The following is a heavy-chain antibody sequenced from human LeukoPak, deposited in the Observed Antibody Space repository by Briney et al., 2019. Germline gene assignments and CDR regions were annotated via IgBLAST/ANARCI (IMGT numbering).Heavy chain of an antibody. CDR1: GFTFSSNA. Sequence: GGSLRLSCAASGFTFSSNAMSWVRQAPGKGLEWVSAISGSSSSGRTFYADSVKGRFTISRDNAKNSLYLQMNSLRAEDTAVYYCARDRLDSSGWYAGTQELSDYWGQGTLVTVPS. CDR2: ISGSSSSGRT. D-gene: IGHD6-19*01. CDR3: ARDRLDSSGWYAGTQELSDY. V-gene: IGHV3-23*01. J-gene: IGHJ4*02.